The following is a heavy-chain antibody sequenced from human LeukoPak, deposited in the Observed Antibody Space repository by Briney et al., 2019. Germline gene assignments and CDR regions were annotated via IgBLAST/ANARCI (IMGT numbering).Heavy chain of an antibody. CDR3: ARWVAVGWYEDY. D-gene: IGHD6-19*01. CDR2: IYYSGST. V-gene: IGHV4-39*07. J-gene: IGHJ4*02. CDR1: GGSISSSSYY. Sequence: PSETLSLTCTVSGGSISSSSYYWGWIRQPPGKGLEWIGSIYYSGSTYYNPSLKSRVTISVDTSKNQFSLKLSSVTAADTAVYYCARWVAVGWYEDYWGQGTLVTVSS.